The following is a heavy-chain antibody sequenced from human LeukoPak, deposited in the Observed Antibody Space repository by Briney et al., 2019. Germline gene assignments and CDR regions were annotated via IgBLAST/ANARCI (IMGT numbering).Heavy chain of an antibody. V-gene: IGHV1-24*01. Sequence: ASVKVSCKVSGSTLTELSMHWVRQAPGEGLEWMGGFDPEDGEPIYAQKFQGRATMTADTSTDTAYMELSSLRSEDTAVYYCATGYRCSSSNCYGYYYYYMVVWGKGTTVTVSS. D-gene: IGHD2-2*01. CDR1: GSTLTELS. CDR2: FDPEDGEP. CDR3: ATGYRCSSSNCYGYYYYYMVV. J-gene: IGHJ6*03.